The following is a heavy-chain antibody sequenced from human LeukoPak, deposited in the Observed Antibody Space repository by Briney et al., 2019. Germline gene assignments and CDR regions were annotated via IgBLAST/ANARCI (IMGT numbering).Heavy chain of an antibody. CDR3: ARGFVPEWSLRLRLGELSGRYFDY. D-gene: IGHD3-16*02. Sequence: ASVTVSCKASGYTFTSYDINWVRQATGQGLEWMGWMNPNSGNTGYAQKFQGRVTMTRNTSISTAYMELSSLRSEDTVVYYCARGFVPEWSLRLRLGELSGRYFDYWGQGTLVTVSS. J-gene: IGHJ4*02. CDR2: MNPNSGNT. CDR1: GYTFTSYD. V-gene: IGHV1-8*01.